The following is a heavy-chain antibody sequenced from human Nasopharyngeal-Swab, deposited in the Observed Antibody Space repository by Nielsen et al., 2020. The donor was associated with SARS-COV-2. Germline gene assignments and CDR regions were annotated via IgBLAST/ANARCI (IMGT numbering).Heavy chain of an antibody. CDR2: IYYSGST. CDR3: ASYPLTFGGVWGSDAFDI. V-gene: IGHV4-39*01. J-gene: IGHJ3*02. Sequence: WIRQPPGKGLEWIGSIYYSGSTYYNPSLKRRVTTSVDTSKNQFSLKLSSVTAADTAVYYCASYPLTFGGVWGSDAFDIWGQGTMVTVSS. D-gene: IGHD3-16*01.